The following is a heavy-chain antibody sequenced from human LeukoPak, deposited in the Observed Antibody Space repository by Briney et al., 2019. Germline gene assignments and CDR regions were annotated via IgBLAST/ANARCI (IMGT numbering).Heavy chain of an antibody. V-gene: IGHV4-61*02. J-gene: IGHJ4*02. Sequence: SETLSLTCTVSGGSISSGSYYWSWIRQPAGKGLEWIGRIYTSGSTNYNPSLKSRATISVDTSKNQFSLKLSSVTAADTAVYYCARGNRLRGEQLWGIIDYWGQGTLVTVSS. D-gene: IGHD5-18*01. CDR1: GGSISSGSYY. CDR2: IYTSGST. CDR3: ARGNRLRGEQLWGIIDY.